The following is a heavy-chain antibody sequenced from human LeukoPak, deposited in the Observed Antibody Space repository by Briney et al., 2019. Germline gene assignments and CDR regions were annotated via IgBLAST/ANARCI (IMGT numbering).Heavy chain of an antibody. CDR2: IYPGDSDT. J-gene: IGHJ3*02. V-gene: IGHV5-51*01. CDR3: ARRVAVAPMYAFDI. D-gene: IGHD6-13*01. Sequence: GESLKISCKGSGYSFTSYWIGWVRQMPGKGLEWMGIIYPGDSDTRYSPSFQGQVTISADKSISTAYLQWSSLIAADTAVYYCARRVAVAPMYAFDIWGQGTMVTVFS. CDR1: GYSFTSYW.